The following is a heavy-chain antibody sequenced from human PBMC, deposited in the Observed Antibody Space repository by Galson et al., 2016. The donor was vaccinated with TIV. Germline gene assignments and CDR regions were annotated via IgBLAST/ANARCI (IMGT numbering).Heavy chain of an antibody. V-gene: IGHV4-38-2*02. CDR2: IYESGTT. D-gene: IGHD4-17*01. CDR3: MREGSTVTMHHYFGMDV. Sequence: LSLTCDVSGYSIKSGYYWGWIRQPPGKGLQWIGSIYESGTTYSNPSLKSRLTLSVDTSKKQFSLKLSSVTASDTAVYYCMREGSTVTMHHYFGMDVWGQGTSVTVSS. J-gene: IGHJ6*02. CDR1: GYSIKSGYY.